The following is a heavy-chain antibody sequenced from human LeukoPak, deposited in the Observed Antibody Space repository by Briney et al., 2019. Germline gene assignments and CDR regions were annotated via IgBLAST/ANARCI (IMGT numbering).Heavy chain of an antibody. J-gene: IGHJ4*02. Sequence: SESLSPTCAVSGYSISSGYYWGCIRQPPGKGLEWIGSISSGGSTYYNPSLKSRLTISVDTSKNQFSLKLSSVTAADTAVYYCARTDEYCGGDCYHFDYWGQGTLVTVP. CDR1: GYSISSGYY. CDR2: ISSGGST. D-gene: IGHD2-21*01. CDR3: ARTDEYCGGDCYHFDY. V-gene: IGHV4-38-2*01.